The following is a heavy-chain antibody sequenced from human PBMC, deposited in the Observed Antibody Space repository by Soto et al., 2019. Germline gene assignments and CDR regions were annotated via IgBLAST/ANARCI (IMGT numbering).Heavy chain of an antibody. V-gene: IGHV1-69*13. CDR2: IIPLSGTS. CDR3: ATSRDTTGYFDH. CDR1: GGTFSSSG. D-gene: IGHD1-1*01. J-gene: IGHJ4*02. Sequence: GASVKVSCKASGGTFSSSGINWVRQAPGQGLEWIGGIIPLSGTSSHAQKFQGRVTITADESTGTVNMELGSLTSDDTAVYYCATSRDTTGYFDHWGQGTLVTVSS.